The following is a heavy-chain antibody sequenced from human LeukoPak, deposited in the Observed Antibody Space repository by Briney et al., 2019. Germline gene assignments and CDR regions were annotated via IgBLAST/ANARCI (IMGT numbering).Heavy chain of an antibody. CDR1: GYTFSSYY. J-gene: IGHJ5*02. Sequence: ASVKVSCKASGYTFSSYYMHWVRQAPGQGLEWMGIINPSGGSTSYAQKFQGRVTMTTDTSTSTAYMELRSLRSDDTAVYYCAGTSGSSGWYRGNWFDPWGQGTLVTVSS. CDR2: INPSGGST. D-gene: IGHD6-19*01. V-gene: IGHV1-46*01. CDR3: AGTSGSSGWYRGNWFDP.